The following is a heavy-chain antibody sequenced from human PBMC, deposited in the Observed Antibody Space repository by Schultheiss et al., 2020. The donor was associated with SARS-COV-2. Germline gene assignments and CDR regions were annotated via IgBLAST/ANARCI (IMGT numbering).Heavy chain of an antibody. CDR3: ARRSYSSLVAHAFDI. D-gene: IGHD6-6*01. V-gene: IGHV3-33*01. CDR1: GFTFSSYG. J-gene: IGHJ3*02. Sequence: GGSLRLSCAASGFTFSSYGMHWVRQAPGKGLEWVAVIWYDGSNKYYADSVKGRFTISRDNAKNSLYLQMNSLRAEDTAVYYCARRSYSSLVAHAFDIWGQGTMVTVSS. CDR2: IWYDGSNK.